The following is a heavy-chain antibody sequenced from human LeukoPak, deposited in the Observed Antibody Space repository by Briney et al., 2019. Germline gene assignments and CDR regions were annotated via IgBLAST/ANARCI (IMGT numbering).Heavy chain of an antibody. CDR1: GGSISSGDYY. D-gene: IGHD3-3*01. Sequence: PSQTLSLTCTVSGGSISSGDYYWSWIRQSPGKGLEWIGYIYYSGSTYYNPSLKSRVTISVDTSKKQFSLKLSSVTAADTAVYYCARGPFGVVMPAYFDYWGQGTLVTVSS. V-gene: IGHV4-30-4*08. J-gene: IGHJ4*02. CDR2: IYYSGST. CDR3: ARGPFGVVMPAYFDY.